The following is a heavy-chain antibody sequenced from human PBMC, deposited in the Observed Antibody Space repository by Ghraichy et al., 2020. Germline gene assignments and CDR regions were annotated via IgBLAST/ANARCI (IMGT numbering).Heavy chain of an antibody. V-gene: IGHV4-61*01. CDR1: GGSVSSGSYY. CDR2: IYYSGST. J-gene: IGHJ4*02. CDR3: ARDSSQYYFDY. Sequence: SETLSLTCTVSGGSVSSGSYYWSWIRQPPGKGLEWIGYIYYSGSTNYNPSLKSRVTISVDTAKNQFPLKLSSVTAADTAVYYCARDSSQYYFDYWGQGTLVTVSS. D-gene: IGHD6-6*01.